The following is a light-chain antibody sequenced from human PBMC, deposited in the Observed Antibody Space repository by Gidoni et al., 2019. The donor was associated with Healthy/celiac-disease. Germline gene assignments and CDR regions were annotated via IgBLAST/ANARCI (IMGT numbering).Light chain of an antibody. V-gene: IGKV1-5*03. CDR1: QSISSW. CDR3: QQYNSYSFT. Sequence: DIQMTQSPSTLSASVGDRVTITCRASQSISSWLAWYQQKPGKAPKLLIYKASSLESGVPSRFSGSGSGTEFTLTISSLQPDDFATYYCQQYNSYSFTFXPGTKVDIK. J-gene: IGKJ3*01. CDR2: KAS.